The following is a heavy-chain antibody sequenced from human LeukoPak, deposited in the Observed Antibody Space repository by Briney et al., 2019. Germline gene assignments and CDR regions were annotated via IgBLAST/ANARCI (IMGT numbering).Heavy chain of an antibody. Sequence: SETLSLTCTVSGGSMSYFYWSWIRQPPGKGLEWIGYIYYSGSTNYNPSLKSRVTISVDTSKNQFSLKLSSVTAADTAVYYCARGSGSLDYWGQGTLVTVSS. V-gene: IGHV4-59*01. J-gene: IGHJ4*02. CDR3: ARGSGSLDY. CDR2: IYYSGST. D-gene: IGHD3-22*01. CDR1: GGSMSYFY.